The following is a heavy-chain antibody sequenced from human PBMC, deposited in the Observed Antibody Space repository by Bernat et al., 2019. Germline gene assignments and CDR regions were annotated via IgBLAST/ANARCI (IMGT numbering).Heavy chain of an antibody. Sequence: QVQLVQSGAEVKKPGASVKVSCKASGYTFTGYYMHWVRQAPGQGLEWMGWINPNSGGTNYAQKFQGWVTMTRDTSISTAYMELSRLRSDDTAVYYCARDDCSSTSCQSGEFAFDIWGQGTMVTVSS. V-gene: IGHV1-2*04. D-gene: IGHD2-2*01. CDR2: INPNSGGT. CDR1: GYTFTGYY. J-gene: IGHJ3*02. CDR3: ARDDCSSTSCQSGEFAFDI.